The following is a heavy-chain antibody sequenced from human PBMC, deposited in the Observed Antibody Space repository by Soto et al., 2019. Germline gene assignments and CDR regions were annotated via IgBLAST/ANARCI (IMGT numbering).Heavy chain of an antibody. CDR2: ISGSGGST. D-gene: IGHD2-15*01. CDR3: ATSHIPTTRDYCSGGSCYWSNWFDP. V-gene: IGHV3-23*01. CDR1: GFTFSSYA. J-gene: IGHJ5*02. Sequence: GGSLRLSCAASGFTFSSYAMSWVRQAPGKGLEWVSAISGSGGSTYYADSVKGRFTISRDNSKNTLYLQMNSLRAEDTAVYYCATSHIPTTRDYCSGGSCYWSNWFDPWGQGTLVTVSS.